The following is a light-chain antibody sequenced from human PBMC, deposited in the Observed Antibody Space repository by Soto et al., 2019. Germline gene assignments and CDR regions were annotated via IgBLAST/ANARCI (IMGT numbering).Light chain of an antibody. V-gene: IGKV3-15*01. Sequence: DIVMTQSPATLSVSPGERATLSCRASQSITTNLAWYQQKPGQAPRLLIYGASTRATGIPARFTGSGSGTEFTLTISSLQSEDFGVYYCQHYNNWPPWTFGQGTKVEV. CDR1: QSITTN. CDR3: QHYNNWPPWT. CDR2: GAS. J-gene: IGKJ1*01.